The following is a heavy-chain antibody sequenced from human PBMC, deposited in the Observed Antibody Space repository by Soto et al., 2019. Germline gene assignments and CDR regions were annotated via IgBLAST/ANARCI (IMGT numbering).Heavy chain of an antibody. D-gene: IGHD1-1*01. CDR1: GDSVSSNSAA. CDR3: ARDLYNLNELYYPSNGMDV. J-gene: IGHJ6*02. V-gene: IGHV6-1*01. Sequence: SQTLSLTCAISGDSVSSNSAAWNWIRQSPSRGLEWLGRTYYRSKWYNDYAVSVKSRITINPDTSKNKFSLQLNSVTPEDTAVYYCARDLYNLNELYYPSNGMDVSGQGTTGTVSS. CDR2: TYYRSKWYN.